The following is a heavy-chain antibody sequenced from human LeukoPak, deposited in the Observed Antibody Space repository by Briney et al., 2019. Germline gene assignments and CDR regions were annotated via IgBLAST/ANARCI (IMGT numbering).Heavy chain of an antibody. V-gene: IGHV3-9*03. CDR3: AKDEFVASDFTGAFDI. D-gene: IGHD2-8*02. Sequence: PGGSLRLSSAASGFTFDDYAMHWVRQAPGKGLEWVSGISWNSGSIGYADSVKGRFTISRDNAKNSLFLQMNSLRAEDMALYYCAKDEFVASDFTGAFDIWGQGTMVTVSS. CDR2: ISWNSGSI. CDR1: GFTFDDYA. J-gene: IGHJ3*02.